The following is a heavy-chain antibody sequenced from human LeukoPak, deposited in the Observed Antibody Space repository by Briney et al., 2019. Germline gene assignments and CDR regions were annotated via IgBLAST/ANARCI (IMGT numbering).Heavy chain of an antibody. Sequence: SETLSLTCAVYGGSFSGYYWSWIRQPPGKGLEWIGEINHSGSTNYNPSLKSRVTISVDTSKNQFSLKLSSVTAADTAVYYCARHSQWSDFDYWGQGTLVTVSS. CDR2: INHSGST. J-gene: IGHJ4*02. V-gene: IGHV4-34*01. D-gene: IGHD2-8*01. CDR1: GGSFSGYY. CDR3: ARHSQWSDFDY.